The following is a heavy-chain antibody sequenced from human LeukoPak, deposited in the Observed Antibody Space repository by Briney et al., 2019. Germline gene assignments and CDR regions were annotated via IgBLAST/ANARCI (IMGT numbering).Heavy chain of an antibody. Sequence: SETLSLTCTVSGGSISSYYWSWIRQPPGKGLEWIGYIYYSGSTNYNPSLKSRVTISVDTCKNQFSLKLSSVTAADTAVYYCARQLPYYYDSSGYYAFDYWGQGTLVTVSS. J-gene: IGHJ4*02. D-gene: IGHD3-22*01. V-gene: IGHV4-59*08. CDR2: IYYSGST. CDR1: GGSISSYY. CDR3: ARQLPYYYDSSGYYAFDY.